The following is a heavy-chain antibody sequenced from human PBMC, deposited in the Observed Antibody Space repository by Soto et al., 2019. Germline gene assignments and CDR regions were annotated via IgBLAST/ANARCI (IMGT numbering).Heavy chain of an antibody. CDR3: ARSPFLECN. Sequence: GGSLRLSCAASGFTFSSYEMNWVRQAPGKGLEWVSYISSSGRTIYYAGSVKGRFTISRDNAKNSLFLQMNSLRVEDTAVYYCARSPFLECNWAQGTLVTVSS. J-gene: IGHJ4*02. CDR1: GFTFSSYE. V-gene: IGHV3-48*03. CDR2: ISSSGRTI. D-gene: IGHD3-3*02.